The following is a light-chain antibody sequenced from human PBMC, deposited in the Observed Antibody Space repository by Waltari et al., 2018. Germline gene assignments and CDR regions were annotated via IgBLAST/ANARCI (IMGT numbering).Light chain of an antibody. CDR3: MQALQTPHT. CDR2: LGS. CDR1: QSLLHSNGYNY. J-gene: IGKJ2*01. V-gene: IGKV2-28*01. Sequence: MTQSPSSLSASVGDRVTITCRASQSLLHSNGYNYLDWYLQKPGQSPQPLIYLGSNRASGVPDRFSGSGSGTDFTLKINRVEAEDVGVYYCMQALQTPHTFGQGTKLEIK.